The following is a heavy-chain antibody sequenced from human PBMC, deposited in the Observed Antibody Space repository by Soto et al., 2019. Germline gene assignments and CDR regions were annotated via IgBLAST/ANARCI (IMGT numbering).Heavy chain of an antibody. J-gene: IGHJ4*02. Sequence: PSETLSLTCTVSGGSISSSSYYWGWIRQPPGKGLEWIGSIYYSGSTYYNPSLKSRVTISVDTSKNQFSLKLSSVTAADTAVYYCARPGGENRYCRSTSCYAVGYFDYWGQGTLVTVSS. D-gene: IGHD2-2*01. CDR3: ARPGGENRYCRSTSCYAVGYFDY. CDR2: IYYSGST. CDR1: GGSISSSSYY. V-gene: IGHV4-39*01.